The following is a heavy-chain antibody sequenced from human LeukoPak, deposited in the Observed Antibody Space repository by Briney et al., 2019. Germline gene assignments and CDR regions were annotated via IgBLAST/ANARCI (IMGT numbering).Heavy chain of an antibody. Sequence: SETLSLTCTVSGGSISSSSYYWSWIRQPAGKGLEWIGRIYTSGSTNYNPSLKSRVTISVDTSKNQFSLKLSSVTAADTAVYYCARVSVAGTEDYFDYWGQGTLVTVSS. D-gene: IGHD6-19*01. J-gene: IGHJ4*02. CDR1: GGSISSSSYY. V-gene: IGHV4-61*02. CDR3: ARVSVAGTEDYFDY. CDR2: IYTSGST.